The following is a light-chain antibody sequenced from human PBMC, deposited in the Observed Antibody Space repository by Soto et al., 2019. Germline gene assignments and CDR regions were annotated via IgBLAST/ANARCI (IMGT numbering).Light chain of an antibody. CDR3: QRTYNAP. CDR1: QSISSY. CDR2: AAS. V-gene: IGKV1-8*01. J-gene: IGKJ4*01. Sequence: IWMTRSPSLLSESIRHRLTITPRASQSISSYLAWYQPKPGKAPKRLIYAASTLQSGVPARFSGRGSGTDFTLTISSLQPEDVATYYGQRTYNAPFGGGTKVDI.